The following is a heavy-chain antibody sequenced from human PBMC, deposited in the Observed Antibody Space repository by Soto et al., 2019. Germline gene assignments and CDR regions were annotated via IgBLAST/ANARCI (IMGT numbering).Heavy chain of an antibody. Sequence: GGSLRLSCAASGFTFSSYGMHWVRQAPGKGLEWVAVIWYDGSNKYYADSVKGRFTISRDNSKNTLYLQMNSLRAEDTAVYYCAREAAAGSNYYYYYGMDVWGQGTTVTVSS. CDR2: IWYDGSNK. CDR1: GFTFSSYG. J-gene: IGHJ6*02. V-gene: IGHV3-33*01. CDR3: AREAAAGSNYYYYYGMDV. D-gene: IGHD6-13*01.